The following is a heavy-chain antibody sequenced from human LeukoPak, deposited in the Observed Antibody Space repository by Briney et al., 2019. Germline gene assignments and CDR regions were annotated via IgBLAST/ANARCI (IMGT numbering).Heavy chain of an antibody. J-gene: IGHJ4*02. V-gene: IGHV3-23*01. CDR2: IGYGGDNT. CDR1: GFTFTDYA. CDR3: AKDPHRYGDYVGGYPFGS. D-gene: IGHD4-17*01. Sequence: GGSLRLSCAASGFTFTDYAMNWVRQAPGKGLEWVSGIGYGGDNTYYADSVKGRFTISRDNPRNTLNLARNVPRAEDTAVYYAAKDPHRYGDYVGGYPFGSWGQGTLVTVSS.